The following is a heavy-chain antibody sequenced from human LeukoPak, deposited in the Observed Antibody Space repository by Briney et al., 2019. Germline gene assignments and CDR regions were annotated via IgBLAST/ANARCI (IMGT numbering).Heavy chain of an antibody. CDR3: ARRRAVAGSYWFDP. D-gene: IGHD6-19*01. V-gene: IGHV3-74*01. CDR1: GFTFSSYW. Sequence: GGSLRLSCAASGFTFSSYWMHWVRQAPGRGLVWVSRINSDGSSTSYADSVKGRFTISRDNAKNTLYLQMNSLRAEDTAVYYCARRRAVAGSYWFDPWGQGTLVTVSS. J-gene: IGHJ5*02. CDR2: INSDGSST.